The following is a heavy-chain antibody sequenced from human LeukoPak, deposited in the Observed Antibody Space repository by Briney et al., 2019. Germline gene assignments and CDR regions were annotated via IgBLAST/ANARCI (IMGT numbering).Heavy chain of an antibody. Sequence: PSQTLSLTCSISGGSISSGNFYWSWIRQPAAKGLEWIGRIYTSGYTNYNPSLKSRVTISIDTSKNQFSLKLSSVTATDTAMYYCARGEIIPYHYYMDVWGKGTTVTISS. CDR3: ARGEIIPYHYYMDV. D-gene: IGHD3-10*01. V-gene: IGHV4-61*02. CDR2: IYTSGYT. J-gene: IGHJ6*03. CDR1: GGSISSGNFY.